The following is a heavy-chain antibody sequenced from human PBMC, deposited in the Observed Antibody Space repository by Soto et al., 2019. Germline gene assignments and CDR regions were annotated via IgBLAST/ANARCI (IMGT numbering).Heavy chain of an antibody. D-gene: IGHD2-21*01. V-gene: IGHV3-74*03. Sequence: EVQLVESGGGLVQPGESLRLSCAASGLTFRSYWMHWVRQAPGKGLVWVSRINTDGSVALYVDSVKGRFTSPRDNAKNTLYLHMKSLRAEDTAVYYCVRDMKLWPLDSRAPGTLVTVSS. CDR1: GLTFRSYW. CDR3: VRDMKLWPLDS. J-gene: IGHJ4*02. CDR2: INTDGSVA.